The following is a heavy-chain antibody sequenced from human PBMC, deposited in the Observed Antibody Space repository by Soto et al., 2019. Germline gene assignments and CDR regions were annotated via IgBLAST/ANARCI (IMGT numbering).Heavy chain of an antibody. J-gene: IGHJ4*02. CDR1: GFSLTTSGVG. CDR3: ARRVLRAVFGLVTTTAIYFDF. V-gene: IGHV2-5*02. CDR2: IYWDDDK. D-gene: IGHD3-3*01. Sequence: QITLNESGPTQVKPRQTLTLTCTFSGFSLTTSGVGVGWIRQSPGKAPEWLALIYWDDDKRYSPSLKSRLTMTKDTSKTQVVLTMADLDPADTATYYCARRVLRAVFGLVTTTAIYFDFWGQGTPVAVSS.